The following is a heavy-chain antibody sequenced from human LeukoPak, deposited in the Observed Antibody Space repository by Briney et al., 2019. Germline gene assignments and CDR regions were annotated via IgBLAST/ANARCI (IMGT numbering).Heavy chain of an antibody. CDR2: IYTSGST. CDR3: ARDLLTPGDY. V-gene: IGHV4-4*07. CDR1: GGSISSYY. J-gene: IGHJ4*02. D-gene: IGHD1-26*01. Sequence: KPSETLSLTCTVSGGSISSYYWSWIRQPAGKGLEWNGRIYTSGSTNYNPSLKSRVTISVDKSKNQFSLKLSSVTAADTAVYYCARDLLTPGDYWGQGTLVTVSS.